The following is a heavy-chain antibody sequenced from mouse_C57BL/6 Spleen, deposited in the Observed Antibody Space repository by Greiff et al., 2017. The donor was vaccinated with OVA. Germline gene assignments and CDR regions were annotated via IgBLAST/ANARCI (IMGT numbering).Heavy chain of an antibody. J-gene: IGHJ2*01. V-gene: IGHV7-3*01. CDR2: IRNKANGYTT. Sequence: EVQVVESGGGLVQPGGSLSLSCAASGFTFTDYYMSWVRQPPGKALEWLGFIRNKANGYTTEYSASVKGRFTISRDNSQSILYLQMNALRAEDSATYFCARYLYYFDYWSQGTTRTVSS. CDR3: ARYLYYFDY. CDR1: GFTFTDYY.